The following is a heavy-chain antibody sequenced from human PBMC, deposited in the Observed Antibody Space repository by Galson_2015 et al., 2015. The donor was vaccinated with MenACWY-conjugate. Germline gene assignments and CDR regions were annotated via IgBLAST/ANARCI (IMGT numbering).Heavy chain of an antibody. V-gene: IGHV5-51*01. CDR1: GYTSTTYW. D-gene: IGHD6-13*01. CDR3: ATIRKGTSAAGFDH. CDR2: IYPGDSDPRYSPDT. J-gene: IGHJ4*02. Sequence: QSGAEVKKPGESLKISCKGSGYTSTTYWIAWVRQMPGKGLELMGIIYPGDSDPRYSPDTRYSPSFQGQVTISADESISTAYLQWSSLKASDTAIYYCATIRKGTSAAGFDHWGQGTLVTVSS.